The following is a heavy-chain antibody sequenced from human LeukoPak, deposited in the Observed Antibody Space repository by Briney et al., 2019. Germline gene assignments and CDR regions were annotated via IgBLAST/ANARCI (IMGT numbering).Heavy chain of an antibody. D-gene: IGHD4-17*01. J-gene: IGHJ4*02. CDR3: AMTTVTTWSDY. Sequence: SETLSLTCTVSGGSISSSTYYWGWIRQPPGKGLEWIGSGFYSGSTNYNPSLKSRVTISVDTSKNQFSLKLSSVTAADTAVYYCAMTTVTTWSDYWGQGTLVTVSS. CDR1: GGSISSSTYY. CDR2: GFYSGST. V-gene: IGHV4-39*07.